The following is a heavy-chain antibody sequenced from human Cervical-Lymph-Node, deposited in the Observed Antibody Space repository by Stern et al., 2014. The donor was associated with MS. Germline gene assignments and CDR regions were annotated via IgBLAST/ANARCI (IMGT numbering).Heavy chain of an antibody. CDR1: GGTFRSYA. V-gene: IGHV1-69*01. J-gene: IGHJ6*02. CDR2: IIPIFGTA. Sequence: VQLVESGAEVKKPGSSVKVSCKASGGTFRSYAISWVRQTPGHGLEWMGGIIPIFGTANYAQKFQGRVTITADESTSTAYMELSSLRSEDTAVYYCARGELKEGLVRGMDVWGQGTTVTVSS. CDR3: ARGELKEGLVRGMDV. D-gene: IGHD1-26*01.